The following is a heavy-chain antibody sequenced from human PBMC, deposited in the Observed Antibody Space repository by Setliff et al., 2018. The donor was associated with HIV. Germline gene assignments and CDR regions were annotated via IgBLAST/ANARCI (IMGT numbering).Heavy chain of an antibody. D-gene: IGHD6-13*01. CDR3: AKDPNSSWHVGFYNYGMDV. CDR2: IRYDATDK. CDR1: GFTFSRYG. V-gene: IGHV3-30*02. Sequence: GESLKLSCAASGFTFSRYGMHWVRQAPGKGLEWVAFIRYDATDKYYAESVRGRFTISRDYSRNTLYLQMNSLRAEDSAVYYCAKDPNSSWHVGFYNYGMDVWGQGTTVTVSS. J-gene: IGHJ6*02.